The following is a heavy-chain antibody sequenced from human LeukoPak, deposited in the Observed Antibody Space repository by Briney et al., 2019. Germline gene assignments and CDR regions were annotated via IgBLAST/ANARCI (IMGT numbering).Heavy chain of an antibody. D-gene: IGHD3-10*01. Sequence: GGSLRLSCVASGFGFSDNWMSWVRQAPGKGLEWVANIKKDGSEKYYVDSVKGRSTVSRDNAQKSLYLQMNSLRAEDTALYFCLQYDSGSTWGQGTLVSVSS. J-gene: IGHJ5*02. V-gene: IGHV3-7*01. CDR2: IKKDGSEK. CDR1: GFGFSDNW. CDR3: LQYDSGST.